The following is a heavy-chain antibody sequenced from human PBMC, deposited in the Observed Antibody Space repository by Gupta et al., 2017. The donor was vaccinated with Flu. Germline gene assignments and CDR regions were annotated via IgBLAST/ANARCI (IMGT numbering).Heavy chain of an antibody. CDR1: VG. CDR3: AHSPDSGYDNSDFDY. D-gene: IGHD5-12*01. CDR2: IYRNGEQ. V-gene: IGHV2-5*01. J-gene: IGHJ4*02. Sequence: VGVGRIRQKPRKALEWIGLIYRNGEQPYGPSLKNRLTITKDTSKNQVDLKIHNMNPVDAATYYCAHSPDSGYDNSDFDYWGQGTLVTVSS.